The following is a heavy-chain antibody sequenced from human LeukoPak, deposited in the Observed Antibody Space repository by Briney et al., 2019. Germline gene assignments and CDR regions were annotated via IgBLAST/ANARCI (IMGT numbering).Heavy chain of an antibody. J-gene: IGHJ4*02. V-gene: IGHV3-30*02. CDR1: GFTFSSYG. Sequence: GGSLRLSCAASGFTFSSYGMHWVRQAPGKGLEWVAFIRYDGSNKYYADSVKGRFTISRDNSKSTLYLQMNSLRTEDTAVYYCAKDVHDYINYWGQGTLVTVSS. CDR3: AKDVHDYINY. D-gene: IGHD3-16*01. CDR2: IRYDGSNK.